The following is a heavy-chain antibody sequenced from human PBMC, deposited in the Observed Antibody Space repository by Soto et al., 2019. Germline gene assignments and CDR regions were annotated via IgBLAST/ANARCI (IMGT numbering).Heavy chain of an antibody. V-gene: IGHV4-39*01. CDR1: GGSISSSSYY. CDR2: IYYSGST. J-gene: IGHJ6*02. CDR3: ARLSGSSRYYYYYYGMDV. Sequence: SETLSLTCTVSGGSISSSSYYWGWIRQPPGKGLEWIGSIYYSGSTYYNPSLKSRVTISVDTSKNQFSLKLSSVTAADTAVYYCARLSGSSRYYYYYYGMDVWGQGTTVTVSS. D-gene: IGHD2-2*01.